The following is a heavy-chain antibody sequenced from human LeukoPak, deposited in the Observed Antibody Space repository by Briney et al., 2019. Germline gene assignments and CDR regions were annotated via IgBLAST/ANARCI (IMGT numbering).Heavy chain of an antibody. D-gene: IGHD5-24*01. CDR1: GFTFSSYA. CDR2: ISYDGSNK. J-gene: IGHJ3*02. CDR3: ARVGDGYKGSDAFDI. V-gene: IGHV3-30-3*01. Sequence: PGGSLRLSCAASGFTFSSYAMHWVRQAPGKGLEWVAVISYDGSNKYYADSVKGRFTISRDNSKNTLYLQMNSLRAEDTAVYYCARVGDGYKGSDAFDIWGQGTMVTVSS.